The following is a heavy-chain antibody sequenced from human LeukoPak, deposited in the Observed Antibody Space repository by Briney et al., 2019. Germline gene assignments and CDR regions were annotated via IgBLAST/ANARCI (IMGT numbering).Heavy chain of an antibody. CDR2: IYSGGST. Sequence: GGSLRLSCAASGFTVSSNYMSWVRQAPGKGLEWVSVIYSGGSTYYADSVKGRFTISRDSSTNTLYLQMNSLRAEDTAVYYCARGGSDCGGDCYLDYWGQGTLVTVSS. CDR1: GFTVSSNY. J-gene: IGHJ4*02. D-gene: IGHD2-21*02. V-gene: IGHV3-53*01. CDR3: ARGGSDCGGDCYLDY.